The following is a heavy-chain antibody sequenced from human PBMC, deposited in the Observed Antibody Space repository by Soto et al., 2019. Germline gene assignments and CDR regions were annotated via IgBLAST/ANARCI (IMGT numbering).Heavy chain of an antibody. CDR2: ISGSSSYI. CDR3: AREKYSSSWYDYGMDV. V-gene: IGHV3-21*01. Sequence: GPLRLSCAASGFTFSSYSMNWVRQAPGKGLEWVSSISGSSSYIYYADSVKGRFTISRDNAKNSLYLQMNSLRAEDTAVYYCAREKYSSSWYDYGMDVWGQGTTVTVSS. CDR1: GFTFSSYS. D-gene: IGHD6-13*01. J-gene: IGHJ6*02.